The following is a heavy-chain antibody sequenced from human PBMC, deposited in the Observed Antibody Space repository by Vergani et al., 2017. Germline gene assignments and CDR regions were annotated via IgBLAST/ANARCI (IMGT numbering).Heavy chain of an antibody. Sequence: QVQVVQSGAEVKKSGASVKVSCKTSGYTFSNYYMHWVRQAPGQGLEWMGIINPSGGHTNYAQKFQGRVTMTRDTSTSTVYMDLRSLRSEDTAIYYCARGDYGILTGYRYWGQGTLVTVSA. J-gene: IGHJ4*02. CDR2: INPSGGHT. CDR3: ARGDYGILTGYRY. V-gene: IGHV1-46*03. CDR1: GYTFSNYY. D-gene: IGHD3-9*01.